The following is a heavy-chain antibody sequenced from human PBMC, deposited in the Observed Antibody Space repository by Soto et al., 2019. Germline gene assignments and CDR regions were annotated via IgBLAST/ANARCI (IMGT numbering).Heavy chain of an antibody. D-gene: IGHD5-18*01. CDR3: AKEAVTAMVYAWFDP. J-gene: IGHJ5*02. Sequence: EVQLLEYGGGLVQPGGSLRLSCAASGFTFSSYAMSWVRQAPGKGLEWVSAISGSGGSTYYADSVNGRFTISRDNSNNTLYMQMNSLRADDTAVYYCAKEAVTAMVYAWFDPWGQGNLVTVSS. CDR2: ISGSGGST. V-gene: IGHV3-23*01. CDR1: GFTFSSYA.